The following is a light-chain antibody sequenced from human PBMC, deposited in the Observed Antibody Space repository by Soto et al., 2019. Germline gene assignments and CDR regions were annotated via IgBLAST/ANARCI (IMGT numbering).Light chain of an antibody. J-gene: IGKJ1*01. CDR3: QQSYSTPPWT. Sequence: DIQLTQSPSSLSASVGDKVTITCRASQSIRSYLNWVQQKPGKAXKLLIYDASSLQTGVPSRFSGSGSGTDFSLPISSLQPEDFATYYGQQSYSTPPWTFGQGTKVDIK. CDR1: QSIRSY. V-gene: IGKV1-39*01. CDR2: DAS.